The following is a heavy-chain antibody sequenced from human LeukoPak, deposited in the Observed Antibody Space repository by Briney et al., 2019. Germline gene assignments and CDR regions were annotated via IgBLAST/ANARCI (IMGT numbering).Heavy chain of an antibody. Sequence: PSETLSLTCTVSGGSISSYYWSWIRQPPGKGPEWIGYIYYSGSTNYNPSLKSRVTISVDTSKNQFSLKLSSVTAADTAVYYCAREVIAGQLNWFDPWGQGTLVTVSS. V-gene: IGHV4-59*01. D-gene: IGHD2/OR15-2a*01. CDR1: GGSISSYY. CDR2: IYYSGST. CDR3: AREVIAGQLNWFDP. J-gene: IGHJ5*02.